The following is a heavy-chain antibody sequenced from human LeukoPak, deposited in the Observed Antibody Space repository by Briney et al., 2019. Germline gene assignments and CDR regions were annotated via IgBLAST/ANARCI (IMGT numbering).Heavy chain of an antibody. CDR2: ISGSGGST. D-gene: IGHD3-3*01. J-gene: IGHJ4*02. Sequence: GGSLRLSCAASGFTFSSYAMSWVRQAPGKGLEWVSAISGSGGSTYYADSVKGRFTISRDNSKNTLYLQMNSLRAEDTDVYYCAKTPHYDFWSGYTYFDYWGQGTLVTVSS. CDR3: AKTPHYDFWSGYTYFDY. V-gene: IGHV3-23*01. CDR1: GFTFSSYA.